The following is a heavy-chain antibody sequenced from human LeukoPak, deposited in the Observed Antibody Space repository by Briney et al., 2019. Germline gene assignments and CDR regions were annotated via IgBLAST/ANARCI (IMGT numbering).Heavy chain of an antibody. Sequence: PSETLSLTCAVYGGSFSGYYWSWIRQPPGKGLEWIGEINHSGSTNYNPSLKSRVTISVDTSKNQFSLKLSSVTAADTAVYYCARGRRITMVRVVPHSPRGGYFDYWGQGTLVTVSS. CDR2: INHSGST. CDR1: GGSFSGYY. CDR3: ARGRRITMVRVVPHSPRGGYFDY. J-gene: IGHJ4*02. V-gene: IGHV4-34*01. D-gene: IGHD3-10*01.